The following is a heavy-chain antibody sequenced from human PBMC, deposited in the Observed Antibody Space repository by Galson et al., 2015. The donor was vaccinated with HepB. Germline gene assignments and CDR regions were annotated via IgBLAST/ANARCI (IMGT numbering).Heavy chain of an antibody. CDR3: AHTRDYGGNPHAY. Sequence: PALVKPTQTLTLTCTFSGFALKNGGVGVSWIRQPPGKALEWLALIYWNDDKRYSPSLKNKLTIAKDTSKNQVVLTMTNTDPVDTATYYCAHTRDYGGNPHAYWGQGTLVTVSS. CDR1: GFALKNGGVG. V-gene: IGHV2-5*01. J-gene: IGHJ4*02. D-gene: IGHD4-23*01. CDR2: IYWNDDK.